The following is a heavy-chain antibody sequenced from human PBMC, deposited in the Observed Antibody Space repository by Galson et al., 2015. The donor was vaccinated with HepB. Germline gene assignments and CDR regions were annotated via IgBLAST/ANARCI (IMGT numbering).Heavy chain of an antibody. D-gene: IGHD3-22*01. V-gene: IGHV3-9*01. CDR2: IGWNSDNI. Sequence: SLRLSCAASGFTFGDFAMHWVRQTPGKGLEWVPGIGWNSDNIGYADSVKGRFTISRDNAKNSLYLQMNSLRAEDTALYYCAKAPYDTSGYLDYWGQGTLVTVSS. J-gene: IGHJ4*02. CDR3: AKAPYDTSGYLDY. CDR1: GFTFGDFA.